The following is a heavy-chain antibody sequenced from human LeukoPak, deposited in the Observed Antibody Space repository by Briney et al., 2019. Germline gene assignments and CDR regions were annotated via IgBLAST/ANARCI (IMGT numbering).Heavy chain of an antibody. CDR2: ISAYNGNT. CDR3: ARDPPRYCSSTSCYAGGY. V-gene: IGHV1-18*01. Sequence: ASVKASCKASGYTFTSYGISWVRQAPGQGLEWMGWISAYNGNTNYAQKLQGRVTMTTDTSTSTAYMELRSLRSDDTAVYYCARDPPRYCSSTSCYAGGYWGQGTLVTVSS. D-gene: IGHD2-2*01. CDR1: GYTFTSYG. J-gene: IGHJ4*02.